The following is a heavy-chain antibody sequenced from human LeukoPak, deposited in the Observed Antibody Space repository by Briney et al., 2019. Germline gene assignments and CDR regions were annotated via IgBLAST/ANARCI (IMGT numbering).Heavy chain of an antibody. CDR1: GFTFSGSA. CDR2: IRSKANTYAT. CDR3: TRRDSSVYYFDY. Sequence: GGSLKLSCAASGFTFSGSAMHWVRQASGKGLEWLGRIRSKANTYATACAASVKGRFTISRDDSNNTAYLQMNSLKTEDTAVYYCTRRDSSVYYFDYWGQGTLVTVSS. D-gene: IGHD6-19*01. V-gene: IGHV3-73*01. J-gene: IGHJ4*02.